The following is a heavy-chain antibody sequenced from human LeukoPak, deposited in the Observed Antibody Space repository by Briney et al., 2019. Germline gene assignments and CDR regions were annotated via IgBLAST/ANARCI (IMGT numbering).Heavy chain of an antibody. CDR1: GFTFSNYA. CDR2: ISSSGHST. J-gene: IGHJ4*02. V-gene: IGHV3-23*01. CDR3: ANEGPNFDY. Sequence: GGSLRLSCAASGFTFSNYAMSWVRQAPGKGLEWVSVISSSGHSTHYADSVKGRFTISRDSSENTVYLQMNRLRAEDTAVYYCANEGPNFDYWGQGTLVTVSS.